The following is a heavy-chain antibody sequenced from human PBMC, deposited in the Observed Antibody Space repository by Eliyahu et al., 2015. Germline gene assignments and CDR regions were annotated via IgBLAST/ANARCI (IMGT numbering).Heavy chain of an antibody. CDR1: GFIFSSHV. Sequence: EVQLVESGGGLVQPGXSXXLXXAASGFIFSSHVMHWXRQAPGKGLEYVAAISGDGATTFYTKSVEGRFTISRDNSKNTLFLYLGSLTGEDTAVYYCAREPGFGDLDYWGQGTLGTVS. D-gene: IGHD4-17*01. V-gene: IGHV3-64*01. CDR3: AREPGFGDLDY. J-gene: IGHJ4*02. CDR2: ISGDGATT.